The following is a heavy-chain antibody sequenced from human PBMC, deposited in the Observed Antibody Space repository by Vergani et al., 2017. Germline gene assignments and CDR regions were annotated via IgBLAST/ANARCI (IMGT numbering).Heavy chain of an antibody. J-gene: IGHJ6*02. D-gene: IGHD2-2*01. CDR3: ARAKVPAAIYYYYGMDV. CDR1: GYSFTSYW. Sequence: EVQLVQSGAEVKKPGESLKISCKGSGYSFTSYWIGWVRQMPGKGLEWMGIIYPGDSDTRYSPSFQGQVTISADKSISTAYLQWSSLKASDTAMYYCARAKVPAAIYYYYGMDVWGQGTTVTVSS. V-gene: IGHV5-51*01. CDR2: IYPGDSDT.